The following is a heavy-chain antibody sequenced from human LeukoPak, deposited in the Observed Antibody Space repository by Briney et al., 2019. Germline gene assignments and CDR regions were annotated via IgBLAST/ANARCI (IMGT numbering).Heavy chain of an antibody. J-gene: IGHJ4*02. CDR3: ARDLDTAMVQNDY. D-gene: IGHD5-18*01. Sequence: GASVKVSCKVSGYTLTELSMHWVRQAPGQGLEWMGWINPNSGGTNYAQKFQGRVTMTRDTSISTAYMELSRLRSDDTAVYYCARDLDTAMVQNDYWGQGTLVTVSS. CDR2: INPNSGGT. CDR1: GYTLTELS. V-gene: IGHV1-2*02.